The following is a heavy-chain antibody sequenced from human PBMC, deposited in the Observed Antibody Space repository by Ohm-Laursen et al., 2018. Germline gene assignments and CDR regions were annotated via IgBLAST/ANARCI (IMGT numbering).Heavy chain of an antibody. D-gene: IGHD2-21*01. V-gene: IGHV1-2*02. CDR3: AKIPRATSGDS. CDR1: GYTFTGYY. Sequence: SVKVSCKASGYTFTGYYIHWVRQAPGQGLEWMGWIDPNTGNTKYAQNIQGRVTMTRDTSISTAYMELSSLRSDDTAVYYCAKIPRATSGDSWGQGTLVTVSS. J-gene: IGHJ4*02. CDR2: IDPNTGNT.